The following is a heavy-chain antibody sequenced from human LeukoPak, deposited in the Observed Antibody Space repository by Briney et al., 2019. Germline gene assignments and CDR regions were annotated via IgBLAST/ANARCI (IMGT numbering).Heavy chain of an antibody. D-gene: IGHD3-22*01. CDR3: ARSRSGYYEDY. Sequence: GGSLRLSCAASGFTFSNYWMSWVRQAPGKGLEWVANVKEDGSEKYYVDSVKGRFTISRDNAKNSLSLQVNSLSAEDTAVYYCARSRSGYYEDYWGQGTLVTVSS. CDR1: GFTFSNYW. CDR2: VKEDGSEK. V-gene: IGHV3-7*01. J-gene: IGHJ4*02.